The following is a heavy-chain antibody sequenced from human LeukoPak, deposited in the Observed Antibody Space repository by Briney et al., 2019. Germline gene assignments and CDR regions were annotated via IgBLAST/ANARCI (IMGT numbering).Heavy chain of an antibody. Sequence: SVKVSCKASGGTFSSDAISWVRQAPGQGLEWMGGIIPIFGTANYAQKFQGRVTITADESTSTAYMELSSLRSEDTAVYYCATAPRSRFLEWLSFDYWGQGTLVTVSS. CDR3: ATAPRSRFLEWLSFDY. D-gene: IGHD3-3*01. CDR1: GGTFSSDA. CDR2: IIPIFGTA. V-gene: IGHV1-69*13. J-gene: IGHJ4*02.